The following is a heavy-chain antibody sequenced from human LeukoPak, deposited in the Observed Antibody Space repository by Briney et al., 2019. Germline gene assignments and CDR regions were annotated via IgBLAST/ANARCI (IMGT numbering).Heavy chain of an antibody. CDR3: AKPRGGVRGVISADY. Sequence: GRSLRLSCAAFGFTFSSYGMHWVRQAPGKGLEWVAVISYDGSNKYYADSVKGRFTISRDNSKNTLYLQMNSLRAEDTAVYYCAKPRGGVRGVISADYWGQGTLVTVSS. J-gene: IGHJ4*02. V-gene: IGHV3-30*18. CDR2: ISYDGSNK. CDR1: GFTFSSYG. D-gene: IGHD3-10*01.